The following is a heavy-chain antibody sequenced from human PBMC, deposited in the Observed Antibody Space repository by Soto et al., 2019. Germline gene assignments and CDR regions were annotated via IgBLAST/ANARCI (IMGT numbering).Heavy chain of an antibody. CDR2: ISSSSSYI. V-gene: IGHV3-21*01. Sequence: PGGSLRLSCAASGFTFSSYSMNWVRQAPGKGLEWVSSISSSSSYIYYADSVKGRFTISRDNAKNSLYLQMNSLRAEDTAVYYCARDSGVIGIAAAGYREVKWFDPWGQGTLVTVSS. CDR1: GFTFSSYS. D-gene: IGHD6-13*01. CDR3: ARDSGVIGIAAAGYREVKWFDP. J-gene: IGHJ5*02.